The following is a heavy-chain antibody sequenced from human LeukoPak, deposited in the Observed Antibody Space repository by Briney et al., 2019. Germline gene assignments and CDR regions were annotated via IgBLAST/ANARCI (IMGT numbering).Heavy chain of an antibody. CDR2: INPSGGST. CDR1: GYTFTYYY. Sequence: GASVKVSCKASGYTFTYYYVHWVRQAPGQGLEWMGIINPSGGSTNYAQKFQGRVTLTRDTSTSTVYMELSSLRSEDSAVYYCARGLSDDYVWGSYRYPPDYWGQGTLVTVSS. J-gene: IGHJ4*02. D-gene: IGHD3-16*02. V-gene: IGHV1-46*01. CDR3: ARGLSDDYVWGSYRYPPDY.